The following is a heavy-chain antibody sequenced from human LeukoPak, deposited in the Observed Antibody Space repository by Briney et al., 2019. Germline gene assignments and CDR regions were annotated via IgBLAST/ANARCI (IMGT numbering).Heavy chain of an antibody. CDR3: ARGIVVVPAAMGYYFDY. V-gene: IGHV3-64*01. Sequence: GGSLRLSCAASGFTFSSYAMHWVRQAPGKGLEYVSAISSNGGSTYYANSVKGRFTNSRDNSNNTLYLQMGSLRAEDMAVYYCARGIVVVPAAMGYYFDYWGQGTLVTVSS. CDR2: ISSNGGST. CDR1: GFTFSSYA. D-gene: IGHD2-2*01. J-gene: IGHJ4*02.